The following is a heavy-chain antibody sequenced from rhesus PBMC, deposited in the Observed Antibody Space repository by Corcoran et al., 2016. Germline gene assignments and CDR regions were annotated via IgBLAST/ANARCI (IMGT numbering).Heavy chain of an antibody. D-gene: IGHD4-17*01. J-gene: IGHJ4*01. Sequence: QLQLQESGPGLVTPSETLSLTCAVSGGSVSSSNWWRWLRKPPGKGLEWFGRIPGVGGCTSYNPARTSRVTISTDTSKNQFSLNVRSVTAADTAVYYCARQGPNGNFDFWGQGVLVTVSA. V-gene: IGHV4-57*01. CDR1: GGSVSSSNW. CDR3: ARQGPNGNFDF. CDR2: IPGVGGCT.